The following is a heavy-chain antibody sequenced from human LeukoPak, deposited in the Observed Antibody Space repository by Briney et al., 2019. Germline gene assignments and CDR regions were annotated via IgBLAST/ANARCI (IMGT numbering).Heavy chain of an antibody. CDR3: ARLGVVVAAPLGVRGYFDY. Sequence: PSETLSLTCTVSGGSISSSSYYWGWIRQPPGKGLEWVGSIYYSGSTYYNPSLKSRVTISVDTSKNQFSLKLSSVTAADTAVYYCARLGVVVAAPLGVRGYFDYWGQGTLVTVSS. V-gene: IGHV4-39*01. CDR1: GGSISSSSYY. CDR2: IYYSGST. J-gene: IGHJ4*02. D-gene: IGHD2-15*01.